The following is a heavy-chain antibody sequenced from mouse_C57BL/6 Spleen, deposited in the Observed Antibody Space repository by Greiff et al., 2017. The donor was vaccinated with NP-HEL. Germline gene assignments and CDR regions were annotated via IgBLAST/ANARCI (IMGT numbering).Heavy chain of an antibody. J-gene: IGHJ4*01. CDR2: IYPGDGDT. D-gene: IGHD4-1*01. V-gene: IGHV1-80*01. CDR3: ARRWDAYYAMDY. Sequence: VQLQQSGAELVKPGASVKISCKASGYAFSSYWMNWVKQRPGKGLEWIGQIYPGDGDTNYNGKFKGKATLTADKSSSTAYMQLSSLTSEDSAVYFCARRWDAYYAMDYWGQGTSVTVSS. CDR1: GYAFSSYW.